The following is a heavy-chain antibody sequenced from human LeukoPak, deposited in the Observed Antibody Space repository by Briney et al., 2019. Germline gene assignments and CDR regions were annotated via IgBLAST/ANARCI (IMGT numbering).Heavy chain of an antibody. CDR2: IKQDGSEK. V-gene: IGHV3-7*01. J-gene: IGHJ5*02. CDR1: GFTFSSYW. CDR3: ARVGDYDWFDP. Sequence: GGSLGLSCAASGFTFSSYWMSWVRQAPGKGLEWVANIKQDGSEKYYVDSVKGRFTISRDNAKNSLYLQMNSLRAEDTAVYYCARVGDYDWFDPWGQGTLVTVSS. D-gene: IGHD4-17*01.